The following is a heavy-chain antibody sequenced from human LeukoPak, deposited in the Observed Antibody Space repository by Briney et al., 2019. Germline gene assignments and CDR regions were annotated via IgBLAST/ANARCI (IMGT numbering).Heavy chain of an antibody. Sequence: PSETLSLTCAVYGGSFSGYYWSWIRQPPGKGLEWIGEINHSGSTNYNPSLKSRVTISEDTSKNQFSLKLSSVTAADTAVYYCAKRDGYSHDAFDIWGQGTMVTVSS. D-gene: IGHD5-24*01. CDR2: INHSGST. CDR3: AKRDGYSHDAFDI. CDR1: GGSFSGYY. V-gene: IGHV4-34*01. J-gene: IGHJ3*02.